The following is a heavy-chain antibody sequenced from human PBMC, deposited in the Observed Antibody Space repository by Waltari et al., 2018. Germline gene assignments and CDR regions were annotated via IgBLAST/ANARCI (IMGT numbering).Heavy chain of an antibody. J-gene: IGHJ2*01. CDR3: AATPLFWSGYYTDWYFDL. CDR2: ISYDGSNK. D-gene: IGHD3-3*01. Sequence: QAWVAVISYDGSNKYYADSVKGRFTISRDNSKNTLYLQMNSLRAEDTAVYYCAATPLFWSGYYTDWYFDLWGRGTLVTVSS. V-gene: IGHV3-30*03.